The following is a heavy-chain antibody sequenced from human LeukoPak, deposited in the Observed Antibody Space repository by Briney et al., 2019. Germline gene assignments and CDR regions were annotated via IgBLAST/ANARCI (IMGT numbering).Heavy chain of an antibody. CDR3: ARAPRELRYFD. J-gene: IGHJ3*01. CDR1: GFTVSSKY. Sequence: GGSLRLSCAASGFTVSSKYMSWVRQAPGKGLEWVSVIYSGGSTYYADSVKGRFTISRDNSKNTLYLQMNSLKAEDTAVYYCARAPRELRYFDWGQGTMVTVSS. CDR2: IYSGGST. D-gene: IGHD3-9*01. V-gene: IGHV3-53*01.